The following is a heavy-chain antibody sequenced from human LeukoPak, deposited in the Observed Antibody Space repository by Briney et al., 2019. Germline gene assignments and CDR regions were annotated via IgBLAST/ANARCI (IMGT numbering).Heavy chain of an antibody. D-gene: IGHD3-10*01. CDR2: INHSGST. CDR3: ARDSPMVRGLIGYFDL. V-gene: IGHV4-34*01. CDR1: GGSFSGYY. Sequence: SETLSLTCVVYGGSFSGYYWSWIRQPPGKGLEWMGEINHSGSTNYNPSLKSRVTISLDTSKNQFALNLTSVTAADTAEYYCARDSPMVRGLIGYFDLWGRGTLVTVSS. J-gene: IGHJ2*01.